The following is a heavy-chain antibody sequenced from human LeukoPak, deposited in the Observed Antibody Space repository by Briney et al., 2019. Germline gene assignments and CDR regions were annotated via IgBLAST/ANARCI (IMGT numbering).Heavy chain of an antibody. CDR3: ARLVVAQHNWFDP. Sequence: ASVKVSCKASGYTFTSYYMHWVRQAPGQGLEWMGIINPSGGSTGYAQKFQGRVTMTRDTSTNTVYMELTSLRSEDTAVYYCARLVVAQHNWFDPWGQGTLVTVSS. CDR2: INPSGGST. D-gene: IGHD3-22*01. V-gene: IGHV1-46*01. CDR1: GYTFTSYY. J-gene: IGHJ5*02.